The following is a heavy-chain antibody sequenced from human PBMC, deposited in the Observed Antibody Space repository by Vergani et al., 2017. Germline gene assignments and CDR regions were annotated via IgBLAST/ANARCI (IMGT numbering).Heavy chain of an antibody. V-gene: IGHV3-33*01. Sequence: QVQLVESGGGVVQPGRSLRLSCAASGFTFSSYGMHWVRQAPGKGLEWVAVIWYDGSNKYYADSVKGRFTISRDKSKNTLYLQMNSLRAEDTAVYYCAIDRGRLLWFGELSPFDYWGQGTLVTVSS. J-gene: IGHJ4*02. D-gene: IGHD3-10*01. CDR3: AIDRGRLLWFGELSPFDY. CDR2: IWYDGSNK. CDR1: GFTFSSYG.